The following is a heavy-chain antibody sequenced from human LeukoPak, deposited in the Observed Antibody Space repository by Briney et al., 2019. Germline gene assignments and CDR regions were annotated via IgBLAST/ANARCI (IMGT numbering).Heavy chain of an antibody. CDR1: GFTVSSNY. CDR2: IYSGGST. Sequence: GGSLRLSCAASGFTVSSNYMSWVRQAPGEGLEWVSVIYSGGSTYYADSVKGRFTISRDNSKNTLYLQMNSLRAEGTAVYYCARDLSSSGSYSRYYYYGMDVWGQGTTVTVSS. CDR3: ARDLSSSGSYSRYYYYGMDV. D-gene: IGHD3-10*01. V-gene: IGHV3-66*01. J-gene: IGHJ6*02.